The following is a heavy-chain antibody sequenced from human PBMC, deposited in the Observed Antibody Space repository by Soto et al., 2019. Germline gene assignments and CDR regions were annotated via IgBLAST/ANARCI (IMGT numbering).Heavy chain of an antibody. V-gene: IGHV3-21*01. CDR1: GFTFSSYS. Sequence: GSLRLSCAASGFTFSSYSMNWVRQAPGKGLEWVSSISSSSSYIYYADSVKGRFTISRDNAKNSLYLQMNSLRAEDTAVYYCARGGPVLRYFDWLPHPFRFGMDVWGQGTTVTVSS. CDR2: ISSSSSYI. CDR3: ARGGPVLRYFDWLPHPFRFGMDV. D-gene: IGHD3-9*01. J-gene: IGHJ6*02.